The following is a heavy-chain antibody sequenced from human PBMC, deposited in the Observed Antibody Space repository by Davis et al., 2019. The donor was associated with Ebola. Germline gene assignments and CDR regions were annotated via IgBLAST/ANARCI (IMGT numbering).Heavy chain of an antibody. D-gene: IGHD1-26*01. J-gene: IGHJ3*02. V-gene: IGHV3-15*01. Sequence: GESLKISCAASGFTGSNARMSWVRQAPGKGLEWLGRIKSKSDGGTTDSAAPVKGRFSISRDDSKNTLYLQMNSLKTEDTAVYYCTTGSGLWAFNIWGQGTMVTVST. CDR2: IKSKSDGGTT. CDR3: TTGSGLWAFNI. CDR1: GFTGSNAR.